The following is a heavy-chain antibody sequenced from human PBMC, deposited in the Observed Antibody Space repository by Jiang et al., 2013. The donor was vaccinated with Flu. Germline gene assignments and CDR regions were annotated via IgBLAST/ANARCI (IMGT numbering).Heavy chain of an antibody. V-gene: IGHV3-7*03. CDR1: GFTFSSYW. Sequence: VQLLESGGGLVQPGGSLRLSCAASGFTFSSYWMSWVRQAPGKGLEWMGNIKQDGSQKNYVDSVKGRFTISRDNAKNSLYLQMNSLRAEDTAVYYCAREWDSSSWDYWGQGTLVTVSS. D-gene: IGHD6-6*01. CDR3: AREWDSSSWDY. J-gene: IGHJ4*02. CDR2: IKQDGSQK.